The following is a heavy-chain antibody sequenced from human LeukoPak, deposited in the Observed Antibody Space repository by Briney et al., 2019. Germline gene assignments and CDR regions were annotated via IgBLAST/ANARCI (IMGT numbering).Heavy chain of an antibody. CDR2: IKEDGSQK. Sequence: GGSLRLSCAASGFTFSSYWMSWVRQVPGKGLDWVASIKEDGSQKYYVDSVKGRFTISRDNAKNSLYLQMNSLRAEDTALYYCARRGFYDTSGYLFDHWGQGTLVTVSS. CDR3: ARRGFYDTSGYLFDH. J-gene: IGHJ4*02. D-gene: IGHD3-22*01. V-gene: IGHV3-7*01. CDR1: GFTFSSYW.